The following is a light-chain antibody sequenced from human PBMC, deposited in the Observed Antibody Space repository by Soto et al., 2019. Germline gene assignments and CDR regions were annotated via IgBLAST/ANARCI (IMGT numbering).Light chain of an antibody. CDR2: GAS. CDR1: QSVSSN. J-gene: IGKJ4*01. CDR3: QQYNNWPGLT. Sequence: EIVMTQSPATLSVSPGERATLSCRASQSVSSNLAWYQQKPGQAPRLLIYGASTRATGIPARFSGSGSGTEFTHPISSLQSEDFAVYYCQQYNNWPGLTFGGGTKVEIK. V-gene: IGKV3-15*01.